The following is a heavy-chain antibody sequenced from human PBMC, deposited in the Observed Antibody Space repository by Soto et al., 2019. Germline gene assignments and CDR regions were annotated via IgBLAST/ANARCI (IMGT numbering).Heavy chain of an antibody. CDR1: GGSISSYY. V-gene: IGHV4-59*01. CDR3: ARDINGDSLDY. D-gene: IGHD4-17*01. J-gene: IGHJ4*02. Sequence: SETLSLTCTVSGGSISSYYWSWIRQPPGKGLEWIGYIYYSGSTNYNPSLKSRVTISVDTSKNQFSLKLSSVTAADTAVYYCARDINGDSLDYWGQGTLVTVSS. CDR2: IYYSGST.